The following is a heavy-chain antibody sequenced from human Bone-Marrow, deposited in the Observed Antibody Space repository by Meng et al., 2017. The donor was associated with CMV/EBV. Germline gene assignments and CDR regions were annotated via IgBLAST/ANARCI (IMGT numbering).Heavy chain of an antibody. J-gene: IGHJ4*02. CDR3: ARVGRVVPAFPYYFDY. Sequence: ASVKVSCKASGYTFTSYGISWVRQAPGQGLEWMGWISAYNGNTNYAQKLQGRVTMTTDTSTSTAYMELRSLRSHDTAVYYCARVGRVVPAFPYYFDYWGQGTLVTVSS. CDR2: ISAYNGNT. D-gene: IGHD2-2*01. V-gene: IGHV1-18*01. CDR1: GYTFTSYG.